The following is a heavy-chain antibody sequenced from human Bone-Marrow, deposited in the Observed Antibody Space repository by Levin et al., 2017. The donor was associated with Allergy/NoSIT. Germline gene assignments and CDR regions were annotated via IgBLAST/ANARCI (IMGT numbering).Heavy chain of an antibody. CDR2: INHSGST. CDR3: APLMALRFLEWLHIAPGGMDV. J-gene: IGHJ6*02. Sequence: SQTLSLTCAVYGGSFSGYYWSWIRQPLGKGLEWIGEINHSGSTNYNPSLKSRVTISVDTSKNQFSLKLSSVTAADTAVYYCAPLMALRFLEWLHIAPGGMDVWGQGTTVTVSS. CDR1: GGSFSGYY. D-gene: IGHD3-3*01. V-gene: IGHV4-34*01.